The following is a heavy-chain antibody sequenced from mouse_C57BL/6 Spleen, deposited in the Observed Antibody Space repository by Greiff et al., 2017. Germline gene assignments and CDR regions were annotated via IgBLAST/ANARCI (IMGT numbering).Heavy chain of an antibody. CDR1: GYTFTSYW. Sequence: VQLQQPGAELVKPGASVKMSCKASGYTFTSYWITWVKQRPGQGLGWIGDIYPGSGSTNYNEKFKSKATLTVDTSSSTAYMQLSSLTSEDSAVYYCAREGGYYDYDFAYWGQGTLVTVSA. J-gene: IGHJ3*01. CDR3: AREGGYYDYDFAY. V-gene: IGHV1-55*01. CDR2: IYPGSGST. D-gene: IGHD2-4*01.